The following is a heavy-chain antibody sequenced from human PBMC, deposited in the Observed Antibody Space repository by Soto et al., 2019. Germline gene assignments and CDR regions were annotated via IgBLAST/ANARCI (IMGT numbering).Heavy chain of an antibody. J-gene: IGHJ3*02. CDR2: IGGRDGTI. Sequence: PGGSLRLSCAASGFTFNNFPMSGVRQAPGKGLEWVSYIGGRDGTILYADSVKGRFTISRDRSKNTVYLQMNSLTAGDTAVYYCAKATATGGGAFDICGQGTMVATSS. D-gene: IGHD2-8*02. V-gene: IGHV3-23*01. CDR3: AKATATGGGAFDI. CDR1: GFTFNNFP.